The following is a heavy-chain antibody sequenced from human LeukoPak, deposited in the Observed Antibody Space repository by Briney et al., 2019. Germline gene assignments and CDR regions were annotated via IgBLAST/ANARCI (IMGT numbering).Heavy chain of an antibody. CDR3: ARDSGHDYYFDY. Sequence: GGSLRLSCAASGFTFSSYWMHWVRHAPGKGLLWGSRISTDGSSTSYGDSVKGRFNISRDHAKNTRYLQMNSLRAEDTGVYYCARDSGHDYYFDYWGQGTLVTVSS. CDR2: ISTDGSST. CDR1: GFTFSSYW. D-gene: IGHD5-12*01. V-gene: IGHV3-74*01. J-gene: IGHJ4*02.